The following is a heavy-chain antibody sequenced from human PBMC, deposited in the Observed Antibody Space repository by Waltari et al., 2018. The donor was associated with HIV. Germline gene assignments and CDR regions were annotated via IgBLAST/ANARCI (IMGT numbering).Heavy chain of an antibody. J-gene: IGHJ5*02. CDR2: INHSGST. V-gene: IGHV4-34*01. CDR3: ARGSTCPHSTSCYYAGKNRKNNWFDP. Sequence: QVQLQQWGAGLLKPSETLSLTCAVYGGSFSGYYWSWIRQPPGTGPEWIGEINHSGSTNYNPSLKSRVTISVDTSKNQFSLKLSSVTAADTAVYYCARGSTCPHSTSCYYAGKNRKNNWFDPWGQGTLVTVSS. D-gene: IGHD2-2*01. CDR1: GGSFSGYY.